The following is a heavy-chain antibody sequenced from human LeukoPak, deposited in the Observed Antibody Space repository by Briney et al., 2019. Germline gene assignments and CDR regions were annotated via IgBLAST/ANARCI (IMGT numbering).Heavy chain of an antibody. CDR2: IYTSGST. CDR3: ARSPPWVPSYMDV. D-gene: IGHD3-10*01. V-gene: IGHV4-61*02. CDR1: VGSISSGSYY. J-gene: IGHJ6*03. Sequence: PSETLSLTCTVSVGSISSGSYYWSWIRQPAGKGLEWIGRIYTSGSTNYNPSLKSRVTMSVDTSNNQFSLKLTSVTAADTAVYYCARSPPWVPSYMDVWGKGTTVTISS.